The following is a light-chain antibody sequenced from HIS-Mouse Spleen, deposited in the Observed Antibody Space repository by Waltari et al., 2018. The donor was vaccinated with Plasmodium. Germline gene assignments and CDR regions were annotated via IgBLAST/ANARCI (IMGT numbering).Light chain of an antibody. CDR1: QSISSW. V-gene: IGKV1-5*03. Sequence: DIHMTASPFTLSASAGDRFTITCRASQSISSWLVWYQQKQGKAPKLLIYKASSLESGVPSRFSGSGSGTEFTLTISSLQPDDFATYYCQQYNSYWTFGQGTKVEIK. J-gene: IGKJ1*01. CDR2: KAS. CDR3: QQYNSYWT.